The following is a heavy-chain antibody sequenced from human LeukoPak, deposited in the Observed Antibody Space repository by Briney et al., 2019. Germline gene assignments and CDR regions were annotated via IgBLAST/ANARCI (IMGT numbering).Heavy chain of an antibody. CDR1: GGSISSYY. Sequence: PSETLSLTCTVSGGSISSYYWSWVRQPPGKGLEWIGYIYYSGSTNYNPSLKSRVTISVDTSKNQFSLKLSSVTAADTAVYYCARDLRGYSGYDNFDYWGQGTLVTVSS. CDR3: ARDLRGYSGYDNFDY. V-gene: IGHV4-59*12. J-gene: IGHJ4*02. D-gene: IGHD5-12*01. CDR2: IYYSGST.